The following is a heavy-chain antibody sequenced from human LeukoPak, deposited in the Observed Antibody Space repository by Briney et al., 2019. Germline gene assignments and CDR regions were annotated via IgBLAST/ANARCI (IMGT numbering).Heavy chain of an antibody. D-gene: IGHD3-22*01. Sequence: PETLSLTCAVYGGSFSGYYWSWIRQPPGKGLEWIGEISHSGSTNYNPSLKSRVTISVDTSKNQFSLKLSSVTAADTAVYYCARANLYYDSSGYFDYWGQGTLVTVSS. V-gene: IGHV4-34*01. CDR2: ISHSGST. CDR3: ARANLYYDSSGYFDY. CDR1: GGSFSGYY. J-gene: IGHJ4*02.